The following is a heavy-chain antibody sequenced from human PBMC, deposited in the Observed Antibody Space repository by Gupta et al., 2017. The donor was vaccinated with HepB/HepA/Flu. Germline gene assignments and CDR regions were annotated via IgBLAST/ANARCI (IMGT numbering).Heavy chain of an antibody. Sequence: TYYNPSLKSRVTISVDTSKNQFSLKLSSVTAADTAVYYCARHGSGVVPGARYYDSSGYYLSWFDPWGQGTLVTVSS. J-gene: IGHJ5*02. D-gene: IGHD3-22*01. CDR3: ARHGSGVVPGARYYDSSGYYLSWFDP. CDR2: T. V-gene: IGHV4-39*01.